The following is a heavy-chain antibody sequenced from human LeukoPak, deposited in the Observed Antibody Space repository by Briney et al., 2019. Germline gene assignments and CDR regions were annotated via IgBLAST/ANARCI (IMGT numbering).Heavy chain of an antibody. Sequence: SETLSLTCAVYVGSLSRYYWSWIRQPPGKGLAWIGEINHSGSTNYNSSLKSRVTISVDTSKNQFSLKLSSVTAADTAVYYCAIGYYGSGTHCCHMDVWGKGTTITVS. D-gene: IGHD3-10*01. J-gene: IGHJ6*03. CDR1: VGSLSRYY. V-gene: IGHV4-34*01. CDR3: AIGYYGSGTHCCHMDV. CDR2: INHSGST.